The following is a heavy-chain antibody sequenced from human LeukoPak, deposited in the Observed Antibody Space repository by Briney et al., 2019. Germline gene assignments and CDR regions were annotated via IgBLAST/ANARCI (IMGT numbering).Heavy chain of an antibody. V-gene: IGHV3-21*01. CDR3: ARASSPGVAAAAPAFDY. CDR1: GFTFSSYS. J-gene: IGHJ4*02. Sequence: GGSLRLSCAASGFTFSSYSMNWVRQAPGKGLEWVSSISSSSSYIYYADSVKGRFTISRENAKNSLYLQMNSLRAGDTAVYYCARASSPGVAAAAPAFDYWGQGTLVTVSS. D-gene: IGHD6-13*01. CDR2: ISSSSSYI.